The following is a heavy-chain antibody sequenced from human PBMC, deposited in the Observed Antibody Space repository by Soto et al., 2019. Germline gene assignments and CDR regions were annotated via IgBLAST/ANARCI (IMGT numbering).Heavy chain of an antibody. CDR1: GFTFSSYA. CDR3: ARDNIVVVVAATPTPLLWGMDV. CDR2: ISYDGSNK. D-gene: IGHD2-15*01. V-gene: IGHV3-30-3*01. J-gene: IGHJ6*02. Sequence: VGSLRLSCAASGFTFSSYAMHWVRQAPGKGLEWVAVISYDGSNKYYADSVKGRFTISRDNSKNTLYLQMNSLRAEDTAVYYCARDNIVVVVAATPTPLLWGMDVWGQGTTVTVSS.